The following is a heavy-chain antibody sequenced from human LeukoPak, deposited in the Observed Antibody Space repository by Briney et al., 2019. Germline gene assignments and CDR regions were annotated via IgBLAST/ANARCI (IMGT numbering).Heavy chain of an antibody. Sequence: ASVKVSCKASGYTFTSYGISWVRQAPGQGLEWMGWISAYNGNTNYAQKLQGRVTMTTDTSTSTAYMELRSLRSDDTAVYYCARVGQVVTATQGNFDYWGQGTLVTVSS. J-gene: IGHJ4*02. CDR1: GYTFTSYG. D-gene: IGHD2-21*02. V-gene: IGHV1-18*01. CDR2: ISAYNGNT. CDR3: ARVGQVVTATQGNFDY.